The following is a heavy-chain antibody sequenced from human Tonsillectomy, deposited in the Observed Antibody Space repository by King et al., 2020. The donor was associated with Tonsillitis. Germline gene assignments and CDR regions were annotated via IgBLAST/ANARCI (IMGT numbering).Heavy chain of an antibody. CDR2: IYSGGST. D-gene: IGHD2-15*01. CDR3: ARGSGVDLVDAFDI. V-gene: IGHV3-53*04. Sequence: EVQLVESGGGLVQPGGSLRLSCAASGFTVSSNYMSWVRQAPGKGLEWVSVIYSGGSTYYGDSVKGRFTISRHNSKNTLYLQMNSLRAEDTAVYFCARGSGVDLVDAFDIWGQGTMVTVSS. J-gene: IGHJ3*02. CDR1: GFTVSSNY.